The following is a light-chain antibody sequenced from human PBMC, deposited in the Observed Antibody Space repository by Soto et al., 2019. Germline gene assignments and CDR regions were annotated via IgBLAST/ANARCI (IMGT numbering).Light chain of an antibody. CDR2: ETS. CDR1: QSVSSGY. V-gene: IGKV3-20*01. Sequence: EMVLTQSPGTLSLSPGERATLSCRASQSVSSGYLAWYQQKPGQPPRVLIYETSSRATGLPDRFSGSGSGADFTLTISSLEPEDLSVYYCLQYGSSPPVTVGTGTRVDIK. CDR3: LQYGSSPPVT. J-gene: IGKJ3*01.